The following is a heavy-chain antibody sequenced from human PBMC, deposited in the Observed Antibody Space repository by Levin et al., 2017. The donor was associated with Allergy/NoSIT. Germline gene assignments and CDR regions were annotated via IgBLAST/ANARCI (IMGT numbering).Heavy chain of an antibody. CDR1: GYNFANYW. D-gene: IGHD3-10*01. J-gene: IGHJ6*03. CDR2: IYPGDSDT. Sequence: GESLKISCKGSGYNFANYWIGWVRQMPGKGLEWMGIIYPGDSDTRYRPSFQGQVTISADESINTVYLQWSSLKASDTAMYYCARHVELLGGELDSGSYYYNYYMDVWGKGTTVTVSS. V-gene: IGHV5-51*01. CDR3: ARHVELLGGELDSGSYYYNYYMDV.